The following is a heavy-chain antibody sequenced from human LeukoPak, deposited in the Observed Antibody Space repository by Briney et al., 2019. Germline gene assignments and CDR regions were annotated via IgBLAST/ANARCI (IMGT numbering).Heavy chain of an antibody. D-gene: IGHD3-10*01. CDR1: GFTVSSNY. J-gene: IGHJ4*02. CDR2: IYSGGST. Sequence: GGSLRLSCAASGFTVSSNYMSWVRQAPGKGLEWVSVIYSGGSTYYADSVKGRFTISRDNSKNTLYLQMNSLRAEDTAVYYCARGPFGDPSFDYWGQGTLVTVSS. CDR3: ARGPFGDPSFDY. V-gene: IGHV3-66*01.